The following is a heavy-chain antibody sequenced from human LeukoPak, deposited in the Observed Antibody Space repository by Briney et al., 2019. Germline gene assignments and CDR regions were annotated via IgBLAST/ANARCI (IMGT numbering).Heavy chain of an antibody. J-gene: IGHJ6*03. CDR3: ARGPPNYDFWSGYYPAWYYYYYMDV. D-gene: IGHD3-3*01. Sequence: ASVKVSCKASGYTFTSYDINWVRQATGQGLEWMGRMNPNSGNTGYAQKFQGRVTMTRNTSISTAYMELSSLRSEDTAVYYCARGPPNYDFWSGYYPAWYYYYYMDVWGKGTTVTVSS. CDR2: MNPNSGNT. CDR1: GYTFTSYD. V-gene: IGHV1-8*01.